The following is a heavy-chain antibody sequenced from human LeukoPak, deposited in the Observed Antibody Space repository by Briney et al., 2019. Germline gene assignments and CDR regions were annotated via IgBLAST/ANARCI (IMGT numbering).Heavy chain of an antibody. V-gene: IGHV4-34*01. CDR3: ARSAVVVAATDAFDI. J-gene: IGHJ3*02. D-gene: IGHD2-15*01. CDR2: INHSGST. CDR1: GYSISTGYY. Sequence: PSETLSLTCTVSGYSISTGYYWSWIRQPPGKGLEWIGEINHSGSTNYNPSLKSRVTISVDTSKNQFSLKLSSVTAADTAVYYCARSAVVVAATDAFDIWGQGTMVTVSS.